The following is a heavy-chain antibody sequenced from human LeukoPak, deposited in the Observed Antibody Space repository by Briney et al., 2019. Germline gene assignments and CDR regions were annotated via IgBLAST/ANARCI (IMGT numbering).Heavy chain of an antibody. Sequence: GGSLRLSCAASGFTFSSYAMHWVRQAPGKGLEWVAVISYDGSNKYYADSVKGRFTISRDNSKNTLYLQMNSLRAEDTAAYYCARAHGDYFDYWGQGTLVTVSS. J-gene: IGHJ4*02. V-gene: IGHV3-30-3*01. CDR3: ARAHGDYFDY. D-gene: IGHD4-17*01. CDR2: ISYDGSNK. CDR1: GFTFSSYA.